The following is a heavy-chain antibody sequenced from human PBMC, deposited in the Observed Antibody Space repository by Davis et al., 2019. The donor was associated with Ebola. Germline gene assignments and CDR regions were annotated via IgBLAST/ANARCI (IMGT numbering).Heavy chain of an antibody. CDR2: ISYDGSNK. J-gene: IGHJ4*02. CDR1: GFTFSSYG. Sequence: GESLKISCAASGFTFSSYGMHWVRQAPGKGLEWVAVISYDGSNKYYADSVKGRFTISRDNSKNTLYLQMNSLKTEDTAVYYCTTDVYGPWDYWGQGTLVTVSS. D-gene: IGHD3-16*01. V-gene: IGHV3-30*03. CDR3: TTDVYGPWDY.